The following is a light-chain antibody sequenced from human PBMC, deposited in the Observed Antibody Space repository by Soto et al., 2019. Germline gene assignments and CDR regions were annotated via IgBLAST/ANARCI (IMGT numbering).Light chain of an antibody. CDR2: DVS. CDR3: SSYTTSTTLVV. J-gene: IGLJ2*01. V-gene: IGLV2-14*01. Sequence: QAVVTQPASVSGSPGQSITISCTGTSSDVGHYNYVSWYQQYPGKVPKLMISDVSNRPSGVSNRFSGSKSGNTASLTISGLQAEDEAYYYCSSYTTSTTLVVFGGGTQLTVL. CDR1: SSDVGHYNY.